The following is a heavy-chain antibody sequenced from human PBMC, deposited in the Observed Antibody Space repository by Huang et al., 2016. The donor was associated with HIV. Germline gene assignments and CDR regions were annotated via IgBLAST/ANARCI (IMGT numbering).Heavy chain of an antibody. CDR3: ARLGYCGGDCYSGPFDH. V-gene: IGHV4-59*11. D-gene: IGHD2-21*02. CDR2: IDYSGGT. J-gene: IGHJ4*02. CDR1: GGTITNPY. Sequence: QVQLQESGPGLVKPSETLSLTCIVSGGTITNPYCSWIRQAPGKGLNWIGSIDYSGGTNYNPSLKSLVTMLVDRSKNQFSLKMSSVTAADTAVYYCARLGYCGGDCYSGPFDHWGQGIQVTVSS.